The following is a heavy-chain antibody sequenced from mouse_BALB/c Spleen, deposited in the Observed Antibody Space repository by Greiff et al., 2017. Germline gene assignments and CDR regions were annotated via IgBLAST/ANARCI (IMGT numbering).Heavy chain of an antibody. J-gene: IGHJ4*01. D-gene: IGHD2-3*01. CDR3: ARRYFRDGYLMDY. CDR1: GYTFTSYW. V-gene: IGHV1S126*01. CDR2: IDPSDSYT. Sequence: VQLQQPGAELVKPGASVKISCKASGYTFTSYWMNWVKQRPGQGLEWIGEIDPSDSYTNNNQKFKDKATLTVDKSSSTAYMQLSSLTSEDSAVYYCARRYFRDGYLMDYWGQGTSVTVSS.